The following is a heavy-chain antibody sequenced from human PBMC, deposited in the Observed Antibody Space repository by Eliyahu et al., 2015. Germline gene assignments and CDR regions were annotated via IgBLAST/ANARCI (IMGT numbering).Heavy chain of an antibody. Sequence: EVQVLESGGGLVQPGGSLSSPXVQPXGFRFPSKAISWVRQGPGKGLEGVSGISAAGAPYYADSVKGRFSISRDSVKNTVYLQMNSLSAEDTAIYYCVREPPVGGEYWGQGTLVTVSS. CDR2: ISAAGAP. D-gene: IGHD2-15*01. CDR3: VREPPVGGEY. V-gene: IGHV3-23*01. J-gene: IGHJ4*02. CDR1: GFRFPSKA.